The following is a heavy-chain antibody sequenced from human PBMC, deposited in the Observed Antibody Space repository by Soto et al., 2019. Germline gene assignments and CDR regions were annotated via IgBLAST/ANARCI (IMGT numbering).Heavy chain of an antibody. CDR1: GGTCSSYA. J-gene: IGHJ6*02. D-gene: IGHD6-13*01. CDR2: TIPIFGTA. V-gene: IGHV1-69*01. CDR3: ARDLDPGYSRMNPPDV. Sequence: QVQLVPSGAAVKKPGSSVKVSCKAPGGTCSSYAISWVRQAHGQGLEWMGGTIPIFGTANYAHKFQARVTIIPDESTSIGYMELSSRRSEDTAVYYCARDLDPGYSRMNPPDVWGQGTTVTVSS.